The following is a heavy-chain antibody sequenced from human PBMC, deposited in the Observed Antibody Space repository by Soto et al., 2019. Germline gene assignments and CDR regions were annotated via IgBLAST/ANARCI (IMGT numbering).Heavy chain of an antibody. J-gene: IGHJ4*02. CDR3: ARYYHGSGSYGD. V-gene: IGHV2-5*02. CDR1: GFSLITSGAG. D-gene: IGHD3-10*01. CDR2: IYWDGDK. Sequence: QITLKESGPPLVKPTQTLTLTCTFSGFSLITSGAGVAWIRQSPGKALEWLALIYWDGDKQYSPSLKSRLIVRKDTSRNQVVLTMTNMGPVDTATYYCARYYHGSGSYGDWGQGTLVTVS.